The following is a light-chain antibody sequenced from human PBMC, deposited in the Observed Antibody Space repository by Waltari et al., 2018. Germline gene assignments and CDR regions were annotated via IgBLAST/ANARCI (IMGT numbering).Light chain of an antibody. J-gene: IGKJ1*01. CDR2: KIS. V-gene: IGKV2-30*02. Sequence: DVVMTQSPLSLPVTLGQLASISCRSSQSLVRSDGNTYLNWLQQRPGQSPRRLIYKISRRESGVPDRFSGSGSGTDFTLKISRVEAEDIGVYYCMQGTHWPRTFGQGSKVEI. CDR1: QSLVRSDGNTY. CDR3: MQGTHWPRT.